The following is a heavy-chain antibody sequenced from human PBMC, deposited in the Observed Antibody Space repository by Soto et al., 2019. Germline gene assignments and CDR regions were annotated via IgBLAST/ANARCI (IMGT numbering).Heavy chain of an antibody. V-gene: IGHV3-23*01. J-gene: IGHJ4*02. CDR2: TSGSGGST. Sequence: GGSLRLSCAASGFTFSSYAMSWVRQAPGKGLEWVSATSGSGGSTYYADSVKGRFTISRDNSKNTLYLQMNSLRAEDTAVYYCAKGTRHLEWLLFDYWGQGTLVTVSS. CDR3: AKGTRHLEWLLFDY. D-gene: IGHD3-3*01. CDR1: GFTFSSYA.